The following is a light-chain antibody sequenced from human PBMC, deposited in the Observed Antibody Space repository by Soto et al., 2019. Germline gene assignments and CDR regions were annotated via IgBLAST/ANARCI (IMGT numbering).Light chain of an antibody. CDR3: TSYTSSKTYV. Sequence: QAALTQPASVSGSPGQSITISCTGTSSDVGRYNYVSWYQQYPGKAPKLMIYEISNRPSGVSIRFSGSKSGNTASLTISGLQAEDEAAYYCTSYTSSKTYVFGGATKVIGL. CDR1: SSDVGRYNY. V-gene: IGLV2-14*01. J-gene: IGLJ1*01. CDR2: EIS.